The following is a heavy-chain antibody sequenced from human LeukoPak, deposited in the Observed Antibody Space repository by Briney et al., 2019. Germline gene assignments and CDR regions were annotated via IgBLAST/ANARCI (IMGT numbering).Heavy chain of an antibody. V-gene: IGHV3-30*02. Sequence: GGSLRLSCAASGFTFSSYGMHWVRQAPGKGLEWVTYIRYDGTNKYYADSVKGRFTISRDNSKNTLYLQMNSLRAEDTAVYYCAKGDYDRIEVDYWGQGTLVTVSS. D-gene: IGHD3-22*01. CDR3: AKGDYDRIEVDY. J-gene: IGHJ4*02. CDR2: IRYDGTNK. CDR1: GFTFSSYG.